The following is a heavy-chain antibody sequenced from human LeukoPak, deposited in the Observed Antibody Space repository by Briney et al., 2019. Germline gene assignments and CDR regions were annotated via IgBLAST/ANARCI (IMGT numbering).Heavy chain of an antibody. CDR3: ARGHCSGGSCYPNWFDP. V-gene: IGHV1-46*01. J-gene: IGHJ5*02. CDR2: INPSGGST. CDR1: GYTFTSYY. Sequence: ASVKVSCKASGYTFTSYYMHWVRQAPGQGLEWMGIINPSGGSTSYAQKFQGRVTMTRDTSTSTVYMELSSLRSEDTAVYYCARGHCSGGSCYPNWFDPWGQGTLVTASS. D-gene: IGHD2-15*01.